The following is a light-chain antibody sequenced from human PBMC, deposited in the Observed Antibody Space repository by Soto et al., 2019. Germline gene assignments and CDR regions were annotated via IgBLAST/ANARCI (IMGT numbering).Light chain of an antibody. CDR3: QQYGNSRGT. Sequence: EIVLKHSPGTLSLSPWERATLSASASQSVSSSYLAWYQQKPGQAPRLLIYNASSRATGIPDRFSGSGSGTDFTLTISRLEPEDFAVYYCQQYGNSRGTFGQGTKVDIK. CDR2: NAS. J-gene: IGKJ1*01. CDR1: QSVSSSY. V-gene: IGKV3-20*01.